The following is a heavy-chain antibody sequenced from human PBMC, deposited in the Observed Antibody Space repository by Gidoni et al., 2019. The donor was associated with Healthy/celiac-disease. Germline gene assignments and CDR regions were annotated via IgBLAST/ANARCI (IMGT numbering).Heavy chain of an antibody. CDR1: GFTFSSYG. V-gene: IGHV3-33*01. J-gene: IGHJ6*02. D-gene: IGHD6-19*01. CDR3: ARRGSGWYSSYYGMDV. CDR2: IWYDGSNK. Sequence: GFTFSSYGMHWVRQAPGKGLEWVAVIWYDGSNKYYADSVKGRFTISRDNSKNTLYLQMNSLRAEDTAVYYCARRGSGWYSSYYGMDVWGQGTTVTVSS.